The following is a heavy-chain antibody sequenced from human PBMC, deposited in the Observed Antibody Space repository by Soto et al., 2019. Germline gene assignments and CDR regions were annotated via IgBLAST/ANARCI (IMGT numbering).Heavy chain of an antibody. CDR1: GGSISSYY. D-gene: IGHD2-15*01. CDR3: ARSTTYCSGGSRYQYYFDY. CDR2: IYYSGST. V-gene: IGHV4-59*08. Sequence: SETLSLTCTVSGGSISSYYWSWIRQPPGKGLEWIGYIYYSGSTNYNPSLKSRVTISVDTSKNQFSLKLSSVTAADTAVYYCARSTTYCSGGSRYQYYFDYWGQGTLVTVSS. J-gene: IGHJ4*02.